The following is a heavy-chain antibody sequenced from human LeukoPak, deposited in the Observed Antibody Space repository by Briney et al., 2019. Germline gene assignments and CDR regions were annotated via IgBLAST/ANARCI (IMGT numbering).Heavy chain of an antibody. J-gene: IGHJ4*02. V-gene: IGHV3-23*01. D-gene: IGHD2-21*02. Sequence: GGSLRLSCAASGFIFSTYSMNWVRQAPGKGLEWVSAISGSGRSTFYADSVKGRFTISRDNSKNTLYLQMNSLRAEDTAVYYCAKDSTAIPVDYWGQGTLVTVSS. CDR3: AKDSTAIPVDY. CDR1: GFIFSTYS. CDR2: ISGSGRST.